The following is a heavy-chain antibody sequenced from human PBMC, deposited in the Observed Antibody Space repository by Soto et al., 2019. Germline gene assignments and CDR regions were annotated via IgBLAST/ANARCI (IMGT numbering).Heavy chain of an antibody. V-gene: IGHV3-33*01. D-gene: IGHD5-18*01. J-gene: IGHJ5*02. Sequence: QVQLVESGGGVVQPGRSLRLSCAASGFSFSTYGMHWVRQAPGKGLELVALIWYDGNDKDYTDSVKGRFTISRDDSRNTLYLHMNNLRVEDTAVYYCVRDKGFEEYMNNCFDPWGQGTLVTVSS. CDR3: VRDKGFEEYMNNCFDP. CDR2: IWYDGNDK. CDR1: GFSFSTYG.